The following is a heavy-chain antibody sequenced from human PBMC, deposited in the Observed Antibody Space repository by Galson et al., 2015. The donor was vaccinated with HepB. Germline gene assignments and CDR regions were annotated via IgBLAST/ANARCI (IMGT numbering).Heavy chain of an antibody. D-gene: IGHD3-22*01. V-gene: IGHV1-8*01. CDR2: MSPKSGNT. J-gene: IGHJ4*01. CDR3: ARGPAGYDSSGYFDF. CDR1: GFTFNSYD. Sequence: SVKVSCKASGFTFNSYDINWVRQATGQGLEWMGWMSPKSGNTGYAQKFKGRVTMTWDTSISTAYMELSRLRSGDTAVYYCARGPAGYDSSGYFDFWGQGTLVTVSS.